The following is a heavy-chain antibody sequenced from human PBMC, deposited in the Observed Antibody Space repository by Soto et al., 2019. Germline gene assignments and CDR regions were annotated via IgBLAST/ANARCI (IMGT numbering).Heavy chain of an antibody. CDR2: IIPIFGTA. J-gene: IGHJ5*02. CDR3: ARDTISTSVNWFDP. V-gene: IGHV1-69*13. CDR1: GGTFSSYA. D-gene: IGHD2-2*01. Sequence: ASVKVSCKASGGTFSSYAISWVRQAPGQGLEWMGGIIPIFGTANYAQKFQGRVTITADESTSTAYMELSSLRSEDTAVYYCARDTISTSVNWFDPWGQGTLVTVSS.